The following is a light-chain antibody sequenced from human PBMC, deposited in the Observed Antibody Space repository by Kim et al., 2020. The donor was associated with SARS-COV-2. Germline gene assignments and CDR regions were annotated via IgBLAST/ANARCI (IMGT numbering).Light chain of an antibody. J-gene: IGLJ1*01. CDR1: SSDVGGSYNW. Sequence: QSALTQPASVSGSPGLSITISCTGTSSDVGGSYNWVSWYQQHPGKAPKLMIYDVNKRPSGVSNRFSGSKSGNTASLTISGLQAEDEADYYCCSYTSSSTYVFGTGTKVTVL. V-gene: IGLV2-14*03. CDR3: CSYTSSSTYV. CDR2: DVN.